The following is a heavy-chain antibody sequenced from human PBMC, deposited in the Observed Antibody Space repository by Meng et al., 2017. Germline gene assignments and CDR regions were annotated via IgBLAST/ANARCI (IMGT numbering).Heavy chain of an antibody. CDR2: IDPKNGDT. Sequence: VRLVQSGAEVKKPGASGKVSCKPSGYNFPDYYIHWVRQAPGQGLEWMGRIDPKNGDTHYAQKFQGRVTMTGDTSISTAYMDLSGLRSDDTAVYYCARDEDISAAGKLFGDYWGQGTLVTVSS. CDR1: GYNFPDYY. J-gene: IGHJ4*02. D-gene: IGHD6-13*01. CDR3: ARDEDISAAGKLFGDY. V-gene: IGHV1-2*06.